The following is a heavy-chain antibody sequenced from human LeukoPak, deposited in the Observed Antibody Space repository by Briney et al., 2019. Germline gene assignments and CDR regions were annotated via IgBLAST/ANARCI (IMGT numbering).Heavy chain of an antibody. CDR1: GFTFSSYG. CDR2: ISYDGSNK. V-gene: IGHV3-30*03. J-gene: IGHJ4*02. D-gene: IGHD4-11*01. CDR3: ARDSYYSPEY. Sequence: GGSLRLSCAASGFTFSSYGMHWVRQAPGKGLEWVAVISYDGSNKYYADSVKGRFTISRDNSKSTLYLQMNSLRAEDTAVYYCARDSYYSPEYWGQGTLVTVSS.